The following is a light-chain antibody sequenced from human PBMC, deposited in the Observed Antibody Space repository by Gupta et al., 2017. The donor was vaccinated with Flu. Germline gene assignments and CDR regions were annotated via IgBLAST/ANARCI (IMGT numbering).Light chain of an antibody. CDR1: ILRRYY. J-gene: IGLJ3*02. Sequence: SSKLTQDPAVSVALGQTVRITCQGDILRRYYASWYQQKPGQAPVLVIYGETNRPSGIPDRFSVSRSGNAASFTITRDRDEDEADDDCNCRASDGKHLSGVFGGGTKLPVL. CDR3: NCRASDGKHLSGV. V-gene: IGLV3-19*01. CDR2: GET.